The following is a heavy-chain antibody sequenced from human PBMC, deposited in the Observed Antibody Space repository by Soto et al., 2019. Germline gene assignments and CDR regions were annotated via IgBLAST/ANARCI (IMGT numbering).Heavy chain of an antibody. V-gene: IGHV1-69*13. J-gene: IGHJ4*02. D-gene: IGHD3-22*01. CDR1: GGTSSSYA. CDR3: ARGGPYYDSSGYYVY. CDR2: IIPIFGTA. Sequence: SAKASCKASGGTSSSYAITWVRQAPGQGLEWIGGIIPIFGTANYAHKFHGRFTITADESTSTAYMELSRLRSEDTAVYYCARGGPYYDSSGYYVYWGQGTLGPVSS.